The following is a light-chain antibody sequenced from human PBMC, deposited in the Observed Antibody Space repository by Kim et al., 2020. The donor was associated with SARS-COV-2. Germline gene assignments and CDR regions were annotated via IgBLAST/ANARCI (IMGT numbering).Light chain of an antibody. CDR2: QNI. CDR1: NLGNKY. J-gene: IGLJ1*01. Sequence: VSPGQTATITCSGDNLGNKYVCWYQQKPGQPPVLVMYQNIKRPSGIPERFSGSNSGTTATLTISGTQALDEADYYCQAWDSSNYVFGTGTKVTVL. V-gene: IGLV3-1*01. CDR3: QAWDSSNYV.